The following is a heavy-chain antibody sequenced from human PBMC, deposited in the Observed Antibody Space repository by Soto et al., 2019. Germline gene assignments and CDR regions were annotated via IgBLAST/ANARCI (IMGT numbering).Heavy chain of an antibody. J-gene: IGHJ4*02. V-gene: IGHV4-39*01. CDR1: GGSISSSSYY. CDR2: IYYSGST. CDR3: ARQGRKTKYYFDY. Sequence: SETLSLTCTVSGGSISSSSYYWGWIRHPPGKGLEWIGSIYYSGSTYYNPSLKSRVTISVDTSKNQFSLKLSSVTAADTAVYYCARQGRKTKYYFDYWGQGTLVTVSS. D-gene: IGHD3-10*01.